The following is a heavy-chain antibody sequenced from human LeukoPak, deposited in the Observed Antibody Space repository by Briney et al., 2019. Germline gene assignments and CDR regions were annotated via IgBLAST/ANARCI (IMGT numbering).Heavy chain of an antibody. CDR3: ARVGSIVGARGLGY. Sequence: GASVKVSCKASGYTFTSHDINWVRQATGQGPEWMGWMNPNSGNTGYAQKFQGRVTITRNTSISTAYMELSSLRSEDTAVYYCARVGSIVGARGLGYWGQGTLVTVSS. V-gene: IGHV1-8*03. CDR1: GYTFTSHD. D-gene: IGHD1-26*01. CDR2: MNPNSGNT. J-gene: IGHJ4*02.